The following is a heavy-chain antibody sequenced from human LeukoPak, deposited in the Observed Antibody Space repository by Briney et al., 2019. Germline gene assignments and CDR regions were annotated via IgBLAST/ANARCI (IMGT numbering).Heavy chain of an antibody. D-gene: IGHD6-13*01. CDR1: GYTFSNHD. Sequence: ASVKVSCKASGYTFSNHDINWVRQAIGQGLEWTGWMNPNTGNTGYAQNFQGRVTMTRDTSISTAYMELSSLKSEDTAVYYCARGHAPSSSPDYWGQGTLVTVSS. V-gene: IGHV1-8*02. CDR3: ARGHAPSSSPDY. J-gene: IGHJ4*02. CDR2: MNPNTGNT.